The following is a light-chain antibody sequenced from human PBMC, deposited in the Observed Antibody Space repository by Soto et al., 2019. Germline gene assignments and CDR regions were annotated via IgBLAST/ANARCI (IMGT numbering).Light chain of an antibody. CDR2: AAS. V-gene: IGKV1-9*01. Sequence: DIQLTQSPSFLSASVGDRVTITCRASQGIYTYLAWYQQKPGKAPELLIYAASTLQSGVPSRFSGSGSGTEFTLTISSLQPEDLATDYCQHLNSYPWTFGQGTKVEIK. J-gene: IGKJ1*01. CDR1: QGIYTY. CDR3: QHLNSYPWT.